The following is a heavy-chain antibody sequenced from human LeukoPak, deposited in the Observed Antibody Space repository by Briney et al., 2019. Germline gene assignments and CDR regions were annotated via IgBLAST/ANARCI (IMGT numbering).Heavy chain of an antibody. V-gene: IGHV1-8*01. CDR3: ARSSTIFGDNGDHYGVWFDP. CDR2: INPNSGNT. Sequence: ASVKVSCKASGYTFTSYDINWVRQATGQGLEWMGWINPNSGNTGYAQKFRGRVTMTRYTSINTAYMELSSLRSEDTALYYCARSSTIFGDNGDHYGVWFDPWGQGTLVTVSS. J-gene: IGHJ5*02. CDR1: GYTFTSYD. D-gene: IGHD3-10*02.